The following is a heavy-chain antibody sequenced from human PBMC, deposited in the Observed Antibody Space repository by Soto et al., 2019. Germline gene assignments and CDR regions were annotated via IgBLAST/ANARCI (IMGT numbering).Heavy chain of an antibody. CDR1: GLTVSGKKY. Sequence: DVQLVESGGGLIQPGGSLRLSCVASGLTVSGKKYMAWVRQAPGKGPEWVSGVYDLDGTYYADSVRCRFTTSIDSSRTTVYIQMRDLRPEDTALYCCATWNLREHAYDIWGQGTMVTVSS. V-gene: IGHV3-53*01. J-gene: IGHJ3*02. CDR2: VYDLDGT. D-gene: IGHD1-1*01. CDR3: ATWNLREHAYDI.